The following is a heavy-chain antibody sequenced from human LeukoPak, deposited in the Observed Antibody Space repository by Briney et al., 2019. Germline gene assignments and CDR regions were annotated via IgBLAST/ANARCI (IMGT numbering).Heavy chain of an antibody. CDR3: ARGGRESGGRDAFDI. V-gene: IGHV4-61*02. Sequence: SETLSLTCTVSGGSISSDSYYWSWIRQPAGKGLEWIGRIYTSGSTNYNPSLKSRVTISVDTSKNQFSLKLSSVTAADTAVYYYARGGRESGGRDAFDIWGQGTMVTVSS. CDR1: GGSISSDSYY. J-gene: IGHJ3*02. D-gene: IGHD3-3*01. CDR2: IYTSGST.